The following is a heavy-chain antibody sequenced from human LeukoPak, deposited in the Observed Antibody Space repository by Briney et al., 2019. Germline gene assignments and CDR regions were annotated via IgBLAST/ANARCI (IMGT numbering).Heavy chain of an antibody. J-gene: IGHJ4*02. CDR2: IKEDGSEK. Sequence: GGSLGLSCAASGFTFNSNWMSWVRQAPGKGLEWVANIKEDGSEKYYVDSVKGRFTISRDYAKNSLYLQMNSLRAEDTAVYYCARDACSTTSCYTHSFDYWGQGTLVTVSS. CDR1: GFTFNSNW. CDR3: ARDACSTTSCYTHSFDY. V-gene: IGHV3-7*01. D-gene: IGHD2-2*02.